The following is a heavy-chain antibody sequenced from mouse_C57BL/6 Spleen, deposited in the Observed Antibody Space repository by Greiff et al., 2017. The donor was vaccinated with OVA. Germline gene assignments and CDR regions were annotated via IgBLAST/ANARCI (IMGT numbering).Heavy chain of an antibody. V-gene: IGHV1-19*01. Sequence: VQLQQSGPVLVKPGASVKMSCKASGYTFTDYYMNWVKQSHGKSLEWIGVINPYNGGTSYNQKFKGKATLTVDKSSSTAYMELNSLTSEDSAVYYCARKITTVEGYFDVWGTGTTVTVSS. D-gene: IGHD1-1*01. CDR2: INPYNGGT. CDR1: GYTFTDYY. J-gene: IGHJ1*03. CDR3: ARKITTVEGYFDV.